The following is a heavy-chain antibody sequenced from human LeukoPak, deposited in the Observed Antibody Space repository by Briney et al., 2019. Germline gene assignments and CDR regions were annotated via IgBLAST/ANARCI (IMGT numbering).Heavy chain of an antibody. V-gene: IGHV3-30*04. D-gene: IGHD3-16*01. J-gene: IGHJ3*01. CDR3: ARERWGDAFDF. CDR1: GFTFSSYD. CDR2: ILYDGSNK. Sequence: GGSLRLSCAASGFTFSSYDMHWVRQAPGKGLEWVAVILYDGSNKYYADSVKGRFTISRDNSKNTMYLEMNSLRVEDTAVYYCARERWGDAFDFWGQGTMVTVSS.